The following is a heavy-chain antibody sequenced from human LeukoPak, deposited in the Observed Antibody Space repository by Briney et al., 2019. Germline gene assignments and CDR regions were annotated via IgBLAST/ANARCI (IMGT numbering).Heavy chain of an antibody. J-gene: IGHJ3*02. CDR1: GGSISSYY. CDR3: ARVSHTKGNAFDI. D-gene: IGHD1-1*01. Sequence: SETLSLTCTVSGGSISSYYWSWIRQPPGKGLEWIGYIYYSGSTNYNPSLKSRVTISVDTSKNQFSLKLSSVTAADTAVYYCARVSHTKGNAFDIWGQGTMVTVSS. V-gene: IGHV4-59*01. CDR2: IYYSGST.